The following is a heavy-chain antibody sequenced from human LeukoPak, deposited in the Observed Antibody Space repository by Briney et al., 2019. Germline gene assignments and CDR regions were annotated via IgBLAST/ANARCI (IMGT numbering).Heavy chain of an antibody. J-gene: IGHJ5*02. D-gene: IGHD1-26*01. Sequence: SETLSLTCAVSGGSISSSNWWSWVRQPPGKGLEWIGEIYHSGSTNYNPSLKSRVTISVDKSKNQFSLKLSSVTAADTAVYYCAREYVQWELLHSLDSWGQGTLVTVSS. CDR2: IYHSGST. V-gene: IGHV4-4*02. CDR3: AREYVQWELLHSLDS. CDR1: GGSISSSNW.